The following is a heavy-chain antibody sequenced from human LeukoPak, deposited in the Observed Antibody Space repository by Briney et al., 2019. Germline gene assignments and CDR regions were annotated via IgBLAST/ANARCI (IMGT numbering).Heavy chain of an antibody. CDR3: ARGYCSSTSCYYYYGMDV. V-gene: IGHV4-31*03. J-gene: IGHJ6*02. D-gene: IGHD2-2*01. CDR2: IYYSGST. Sequence: PSQTLSLTCTVSGASISSGGYYWSWIRQHPGKGLEWLGYIYYSGSTYYNPSLKSRVNISLDTSKNQFSLKLSSVTAADTAVYYCARGYCSSTSCYYYYGMDVWGQGTTVTVSS. CDR1: GASISSGGYY.